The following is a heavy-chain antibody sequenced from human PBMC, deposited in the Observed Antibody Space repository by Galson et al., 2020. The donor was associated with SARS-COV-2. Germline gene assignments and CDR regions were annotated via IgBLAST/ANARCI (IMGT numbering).Heavy chain of an antibody. V-gene: IGHV3-30-3*01. D-gene: IGHD3-10*01. CDR1: GFAFNKYP. J-gene: IGHJ4*02. CDR2: ISYDGSDE. Sequence: GGSLRLSCAASGFAFNKYPMHWVRQGPGKGLEWVAIISYDGSDEYYADSVKGRFTISRDNSKNTVYLQMRSLRPEDTALYYCARERASYNFDYWGQGTLVTVSS. CDR3: ARERASYNFDY.